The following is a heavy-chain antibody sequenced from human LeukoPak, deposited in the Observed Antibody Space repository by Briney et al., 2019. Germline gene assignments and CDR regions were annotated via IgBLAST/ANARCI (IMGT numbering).Heavy chain of an antibody. D-gene: IGHD3-10*01. CDR3: ARDLLWFGELFNYYYGMDV. J-gene: IGHJ6*02. CDR1: GFTFSSYS. CDR2: ISSSSSTI. V-gene: IGHV3-48*02. Sequence: AGGSLRLSCAASGFTFSSYSMNWVRQAPGKGLEWVSYISSSSSTIYYADSVKGRFTISRDNAKNSLYLQMNSLRDEDTAVYYCARDLLWFGELFNYYYGMDVWGQGTTVTVSS.